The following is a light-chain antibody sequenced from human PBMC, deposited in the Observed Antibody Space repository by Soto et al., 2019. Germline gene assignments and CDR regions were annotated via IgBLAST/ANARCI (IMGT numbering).Light chain of an antibody. CDR3: QQSFNLPRT. J-gene: IGKJ1*01. V-gene: IGKV1-39*01. CDR2: ASS. Sequence: IQMTQSPSSLSASVGDRISITCRASQTIGTYLNWYQQIPGKAPKLLIYASSSLQTGVPSRFSGSGSGTHFTLTINSLQPEDFGTYYCQQSFNLPRTFGPGTRVDTK. CDR1: QTIGTY.